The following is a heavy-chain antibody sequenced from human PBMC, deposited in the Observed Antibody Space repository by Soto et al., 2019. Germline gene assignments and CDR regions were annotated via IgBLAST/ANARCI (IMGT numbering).Heavy chain of an antibody. CDR1: GLNLRKDW. J-gene: IGHJ6*02. CDR2: ISYDGSNK. CDR3: AKVPRPYAITTFYYYGMDV. D-gene: IGHD3-16*01. Sequence: GLLCGTAGLNLRKDWIYRVRQGPGKGQEWVAVISYDGSNKYYADSVKGRFTISRDNSKNTLYLKMNSLRAEDTAVYYCAKVPRPYAITTFYYYGMDVWGQGTTVTVSS. V-gene: IGHV3-30*18.